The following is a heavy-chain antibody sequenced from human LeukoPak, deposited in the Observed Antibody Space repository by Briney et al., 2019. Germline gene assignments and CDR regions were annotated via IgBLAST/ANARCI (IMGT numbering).Heavy chain of an antibody. J-gene: IGHJ5*02. D-gene: IGHD2/OR15-2a*01. V-gene: IGHV3-74*01. Sequence: GGSLRLSCAASGFTFSSYWMHWVRQAPEKGLVWVSRINTDGSSTTYADSVEGRFTIPRDNAKNTLFLQMNSLRAEDTAVYYCARDVYGRFDPWGQGTLVTVSS. CDR2: INTDGSST. CDR1: GFTFSSYW. CDR3: ARDVYGRFDP.